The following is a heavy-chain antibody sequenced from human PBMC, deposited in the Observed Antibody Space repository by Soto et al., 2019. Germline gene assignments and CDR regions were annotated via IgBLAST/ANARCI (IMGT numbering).Heavy chain of an antibody. CDR2: ISDNGGNT. Sequence: EVRLLDSEGGLVQPGGSLRLSCAASGFTFSSYAMSWVRQASGKGLEWISTISDNGGNTYYADSVKGRFTISRDNSKNTLYLQMNSLRAEDTAVYYCAKSQYLLLDIFDYWGQGTLVTVSS. V-gene: IGHV3-23*01. D-gene: IGHD2-21*02. CDR1: GFTFSSYA. J-gene: IGHJ4*02. CDR3: AKSQYLLLDIFDY.